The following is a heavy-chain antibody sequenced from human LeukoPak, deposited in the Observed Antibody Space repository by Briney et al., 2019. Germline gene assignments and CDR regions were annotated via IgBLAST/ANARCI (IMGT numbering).Heavy chain of an antibody. CDR3: AKTENNWSYGMDV. J-gene: IGHJ6*02. D-gene: IGHD1-20*01. Sequence: SQTLSLTCTISGDSVSNNSTTWNWIRQSPSRGLEWLGRTYYRSEWYNDYAVSVKSRITINPDTSKNQFSLQLNSVTPEDTAVYYCAKTENNWSYGMDVWGQGTTVTVSS. CDR1: GDSVSNNSTT. CDR2: TYYRSEWYN. V-gene: IGHV6-1*01.